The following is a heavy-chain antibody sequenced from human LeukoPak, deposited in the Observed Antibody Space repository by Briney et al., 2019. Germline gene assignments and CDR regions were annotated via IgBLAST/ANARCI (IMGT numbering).Heavy chain of an antibody. CDR2: ISPSGGSI. CDR1: GFTFNSYP. J-gene: IGHJ2*01. Sequence: GGSLGLSCAASGFTFNSYPMSWVRQAPGKGLEWVSAISPSGGSIYFSDSVRGRFTISRDNSKNTVYVQMNSLRAEDTAVYYCAKLRWEITHYWYFDLWGRGTLVTVSS. V-gene: IGHV3-23*01. D-gene: IGHD4-23*01. CDR3: AKLRWEITHYWYFDL.